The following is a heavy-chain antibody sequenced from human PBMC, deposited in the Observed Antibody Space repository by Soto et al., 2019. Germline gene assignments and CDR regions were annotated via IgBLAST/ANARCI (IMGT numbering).Heavy chain of an antibody. CDR2: IYYSGGT. D-gene: IGHD2-2*01. J-gene: IGHJ5*02. Sequence: SETLSLTCTVSGGSISSYYWSWIRQPPGKGLEWIGYIYYSGGTNYNPSLKSRVTISVDTSKNPFSLKLSSVTAADTAVYYCARSIGGRDIVVVPAAMRLDPWGQGTLVTVSS. V-gene: IGHV4-59*01. CDR3: ARSIGGRDIVVVPAAMRLDP. CDR1: GGSISSYY.